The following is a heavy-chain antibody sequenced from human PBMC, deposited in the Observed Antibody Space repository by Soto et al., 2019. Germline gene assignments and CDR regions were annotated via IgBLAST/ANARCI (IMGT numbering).Heavy chain of an antibody. Sequence: SVSNAWMNWVRQAPGKGLEWVGRIKSKTDGGTTDYAAPVKGRFTISRDDSKNTLYLQMNSLKTKDTAVYYCTTDLEQLDGYWGQGTLVTVSS. J-gene: IGHJ4*02. CDR3: TTDLEQLDGY. CDR1: SVSNAW. CDR2: IKSKTDGGTT. V-gene: IGHV3-15*07. D-gene: IGHD6-6*01.